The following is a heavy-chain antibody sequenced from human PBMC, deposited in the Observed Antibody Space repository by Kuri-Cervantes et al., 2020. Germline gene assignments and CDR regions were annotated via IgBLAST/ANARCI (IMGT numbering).Heavy chain of an antibody. J-gene: IGHJ4*02. CDR3: ARGGILGYCSGGSCYSPDY. CDR1: GFTFSNAW. V-gene: IGHV3-7*01. D-gene: IGHD2-15*01. Sequence: GESLKISCAASGFTFSNAWMSWVRQAPGKGLEWVANIKQDGSEKYYVDSVKGRFTISRDNAKNSLYLQMNSLRAEDTAVYYCARGGILGYCSGGSCYSPDYWGQGTLVTVSS. CDR2: IKQDGSEK.